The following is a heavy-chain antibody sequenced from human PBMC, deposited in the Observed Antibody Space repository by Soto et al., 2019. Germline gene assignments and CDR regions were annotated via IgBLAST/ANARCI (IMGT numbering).Heavy chain of an antibody. Sequence: EVQLVESGGGLVQPGGSLRLSCAASGFTFSSYWMSWVRQAPGKGLEWVANIKQDGSEKYYVDSVKGRFTISRDNAKNSLYLQMNSLRAEDTAVYYCAREGYCSSTSCPEEWNLFDPWGQGTLFTVSS. D-gene: IGHD2-2*01. V-gene: IGHV3-7*03. CDR3: AREGYCSSTSCPEEWNLFDP. CDR2: IKQDGSEK. CDR1: GFTFSSYW. J-gene: IGHJ5*02.